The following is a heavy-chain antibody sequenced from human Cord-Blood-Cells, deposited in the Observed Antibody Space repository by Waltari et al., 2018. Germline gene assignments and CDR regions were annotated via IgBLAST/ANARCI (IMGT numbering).Heavy chain of an antibody. D-gene: IGHD4-17*01. CDR2: ISYDGRNK. CDR1: GFTFSSYG. V-gene: IGHV3-30*18. CDR3: AKSDTVTTYYFDY. Sequence: QVQLVESGGGVVQPGRSLRLSCAASGFTFSSYGMHWVRQAPGKGLEWVAVISYDGRNKYYADSVKGRFTISRDNSKNTLYLQMNSLRAEDTAVYYCAKSDTVTTYYFDYWGQGTLVTVSS. J-gene: IGHJ4*02.